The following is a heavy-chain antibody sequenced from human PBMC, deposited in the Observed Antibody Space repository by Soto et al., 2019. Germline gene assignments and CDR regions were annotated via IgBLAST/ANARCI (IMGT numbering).Heavy chain of an antibody. D-gene: IGHD2-8*01. J-gene: IGHJ4*02. CDR1: GYTFNSYG. CDR2: ISVYNGNT. CDR3: ARDGRNGGYFDY. Sequence: QVQLVQSGAEVKKPGASVKVSCKASGYTFNSYGISWVRQAPGQGLEWMGWISVYNGNTNYAQKVQGRVTMTTDTATSTAYMELRSLRADDTAVYYCARDGRNGGYFDYWGQGTVVTVSS. V-gene: IGHV1-18*01.